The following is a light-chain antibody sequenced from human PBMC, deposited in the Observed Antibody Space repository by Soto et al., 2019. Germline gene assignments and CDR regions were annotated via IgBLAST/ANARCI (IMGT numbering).Light chain of an antibody. Sequence: IELTQSPSSLSSSVGDRVTLTCRASQSIDSYLTWYKQKPGKAPKLLSYAASSLQSGVPSRFSGSGSGTGFTLTISSLKPEDFETYYCQQSYSTPPTFGQGTRLEIK. J-gene: IGKJ5*01. CDR2: AAS. CDR3: QQSYSTPPT. CDR1: QSIDSY. V-gene: IGKV1-39*01.